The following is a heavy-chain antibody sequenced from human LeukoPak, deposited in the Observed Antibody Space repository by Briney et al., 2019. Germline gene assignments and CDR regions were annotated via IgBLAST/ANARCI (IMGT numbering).Heavy chain of an antibody. Sequence: GGSLRLSCAASGFTFSSYEMNWVRQAPGKGLEWVSYISSSGSTIYYADSVKGRFTISRDNAKNSLYLQMNRLRAEDTAVYYCARDEGVTTFDPWGQGTLVTVSS. D-gene: IGHD3-22*01. J-gene: IGHJ5*02. CDR2: ISSSGSTI. CDR3: ARDEGVTTFDP. V-gene: IGHV3-48*03. CDR1: GFTFSSYE.